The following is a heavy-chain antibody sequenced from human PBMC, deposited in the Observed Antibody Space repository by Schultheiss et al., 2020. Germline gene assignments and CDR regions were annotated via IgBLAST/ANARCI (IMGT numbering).Heavy chain of an antibody. D-gene: IGHD2-2*01. CDR1: GFTFSSYW. J-gene: IGHJ4*02. V-gene: IGHV3-74*01. Sequence: GGSLRLSCAASGFTFSSYWMHWVRQAPGKGLVWVSCISSNASTTNYADSVKGRFTISRDNAKNTLFLQMNSLRAEDTAVYYCARDCSSVDCQNPLEYWGQGTLVTVSS. CDR2: ISSNASTT. CDR3: ARDCSSVDCQNPLEY.